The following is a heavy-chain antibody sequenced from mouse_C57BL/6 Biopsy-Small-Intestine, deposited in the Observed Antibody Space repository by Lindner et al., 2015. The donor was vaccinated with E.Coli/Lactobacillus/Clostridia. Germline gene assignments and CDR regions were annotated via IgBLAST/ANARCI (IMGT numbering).Heavy chain of an antibody. D-gene: IGHD2-4*01. CDR3: ARDYDYDGFDY. CDR2: ISSGSSTI. V-gene: IGHV5-17*01. Sequence: EVQLQESGGGLVKPGGSLKLSCAASGFTFSDYGMHWVRQAPEKGLEWVAYISSGSSTIYYADAVKGRFTISRDNAKNTLFLQMTSLRSEDTAMYYCARDYDYDGFDYWGQGTTLTVSS. J-gene: IGHJ2*01. CDR1: GFTFSDYG.